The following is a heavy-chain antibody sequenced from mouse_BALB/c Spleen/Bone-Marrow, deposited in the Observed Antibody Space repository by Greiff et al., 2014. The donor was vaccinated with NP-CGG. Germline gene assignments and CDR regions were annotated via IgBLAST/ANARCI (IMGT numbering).Heavy chain of an antibody. D-gene: IGHD1-1*01. V-gene: IGHV2-9*02. CDR3: ARDYGSSYYAMDY. J-gene: IGHJ4*01. CDR2: IWAGGST. CDR1: GFSLTSYG. Sequence: VQLQQSGPGLVAPSQSLSITCPASGFSLTSYGVHWVRQPPGKGLEWLGVIWAGGSTNYNSALMSRLSISKDNSKSQVFLKMNSLQTDDTAMYYCARDYGSSYYAMDYWGQGTSVTVSS.